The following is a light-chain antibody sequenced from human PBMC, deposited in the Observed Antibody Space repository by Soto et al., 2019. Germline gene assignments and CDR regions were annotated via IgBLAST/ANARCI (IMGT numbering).Light chain of an antibody. Sequence: EIVLTQSPGTLSLSPGERATLSCRASQSVYKNFLACYQQKPGQSHRLLINGASNRATGSPARFSGSGSGTDFSLTIDRLETEDVAVDFCQQYGSSPPTFGGGTKVASK. CDR3: QQYGSSPPT. V-gene: IGKV3-20*01. CDR2: GAS. CDR1: QSVYKNF. J-gene: IGKJ4*01.